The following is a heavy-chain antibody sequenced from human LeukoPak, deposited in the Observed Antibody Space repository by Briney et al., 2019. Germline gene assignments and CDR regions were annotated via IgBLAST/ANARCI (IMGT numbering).Heavy chain of an antibody. V-gene: IGHV4-4*09. CDR3: ARVESAHDAFDI. Sequence: SETLSLTCTVSGGSISSYYWSWIRQPPGKGLEWIGYIYTSGSTSYNPSLKSRVTISVDTSKTQFSLKLSSVTAADTAVYYCARVESAHDAFDIWGQGTMVTVSS. CDR2: IYTSGST. CDR1: GGSISSYY. J-gene: IGHJ3*02.